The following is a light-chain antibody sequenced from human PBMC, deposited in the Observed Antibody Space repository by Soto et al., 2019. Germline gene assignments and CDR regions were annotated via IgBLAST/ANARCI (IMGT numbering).Light chain of an antibody. CDR2: AAS. Sequence: ESVLTQSPGTLYLSPGERATLSCRASQSVRSNYLAWYQQNPGQAPRLLIFAASSRATGIPDRFSGSVSGREITLTISKLEPEDFAVYSCQQYGRSPYTFGQGKKLEI. CDR1: QSVRSNY. J-gene: IGKJ2*01. V-gene: IGKV3-20*01. CDR3: QQYGRSPYT.